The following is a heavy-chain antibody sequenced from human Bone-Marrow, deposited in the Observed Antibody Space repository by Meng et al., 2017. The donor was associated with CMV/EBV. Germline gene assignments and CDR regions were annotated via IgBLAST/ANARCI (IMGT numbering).Heavy chain of an antibody. CDR3: AALGLVPEQTTYYFDY. CDR1: GYSFTSYW. J-gene: IGHJ4*02. D-gene: IGHD3/OR15-3a*01. Sequence: EVQLVQSGAEVKRPGASLRISCKGSGYSFTSYWISWVRQMPGKGLEWMGRIDPSDSYTNYSPSFQGHVTISADKSISTAYLQWSSLKASDTAMYYCAALGLVPEQTTYYFDYWGQGTLVTVSA. V-gene: IGHV5-10-1*01. CDR2: IDPSDSYT.